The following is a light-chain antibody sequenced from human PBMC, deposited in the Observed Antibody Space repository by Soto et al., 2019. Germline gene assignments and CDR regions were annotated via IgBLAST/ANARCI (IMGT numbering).Light chain of an antibody. Sequence: QSALTQPPSVSGSPGQSVTISCTGTSSDVGSYNRVSWYQHPPGTAPKLMIYEVTNRPSGVPDRFSGTKSGNTASLTISGLQAEDEADYYCSSYTPDTPLVFGGGAKRTVL. CDR3: SSYTPDTPLV. J-gene: IGLJ2*01. CDR1: SSDVGSYNR. CDR2: EVT. V-gene: IGLV2-18*02.